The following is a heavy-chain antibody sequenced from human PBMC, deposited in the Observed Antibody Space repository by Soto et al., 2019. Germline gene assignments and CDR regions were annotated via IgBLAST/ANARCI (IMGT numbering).Heavy chain of an antibody. CDR1: GYTFSSYA. V-gene: IGHV1-3*01. Sequence: QVHLVQSGAEVRKPGASVKVSCKASGYTFSSYAMHWVRQAPGQRLEWMGWINAGYGNTKSSQKFQDRVTISRDTSASTAYMELTGLISEDTAVYYCARDTGDGTFDFWGQGTLVTVSS. CDR2: INAGYGNT. CDR3: ARDTGDGTFDF. D-gene: IGHD7-27*01. J-gene: IGHJ4*02.